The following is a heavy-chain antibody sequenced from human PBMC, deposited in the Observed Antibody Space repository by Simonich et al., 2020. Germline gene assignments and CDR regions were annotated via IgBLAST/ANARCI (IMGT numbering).Heavy chain of an antibody. CDR1: GYTFTSYD. CDR2: MNPSSGNT. J-gene: IGHJ5*02. CDR3: ARSRYCTNGVCYNWFDP. V-gene: IGHV1-8*03. Sequence: QVQLVQSGAEVKKPGASVKVSCKASGYTFTSYDINWVRQATGQGLEWMGWMNPSSGNTGYEQKCQGRVTITRNTSISTAYMGLSSLGAEDTAVYYCARSRYCTNGVCYNWFDPWGQGTLVTVSS. D-gene: IGHD2-8*01.